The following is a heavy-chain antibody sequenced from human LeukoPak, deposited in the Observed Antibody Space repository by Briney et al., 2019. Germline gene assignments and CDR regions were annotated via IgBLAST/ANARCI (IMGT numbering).Heavy chain of an antibody. V-gene: IGHV3-66*01. CDR1: GFTVSTNY. CDR2: IYNSGRT. D-gene: IGHD3-22*01. CDR3: ARESTSGYYLSS. J-gene: IGHJ5*02. Sequence: GGSLRLSCAASGFTVSTNYMSWVRQAPGKGLERVSVIYNSGRTYYADSVKGRFTISRDISKNTLSLQMNSLRAEDTAVYYCARESTSGYYLSSWGQGTLVTVSS.